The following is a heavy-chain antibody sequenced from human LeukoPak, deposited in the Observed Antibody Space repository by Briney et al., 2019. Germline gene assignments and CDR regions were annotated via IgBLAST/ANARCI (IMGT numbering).Heavy chain of an antibody. CDR3: AKDRRQLANFAS. CDR1: GFTFSSYG. J-gene: IGHJ4*02. Sequence: GGSLRLSCVASGFTFSSYGMSWVRQAPGKGLEWVSGFGGGGPTYYADSVKGRFTISRDNSLYLQMNSLRADDTAVYYCAKDRRQLANFASGGKGPRVTVSS. CDR2: FGGGGPT. D-gene: IGHD6-13*01. V-gene: IGHV3-23*01.